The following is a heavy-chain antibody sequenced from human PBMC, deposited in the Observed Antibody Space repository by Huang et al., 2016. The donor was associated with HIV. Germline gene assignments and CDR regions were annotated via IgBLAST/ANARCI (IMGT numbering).Heavy chain of an antibody. J-gene: IGHJ6*02. CDR3: AREGTTRGYGWASSGYGMDV. Sequence: VSSQSLNWVRQAPGKGMEWVSSISSRSGFLYYAGSGKGRFTISRDNAKNALYLRMNSLRAEDTAVYYCAREGTTRGYGWASSGYGMDVWGQGTTVTVSS. D-gene: IGHD6-6*01. CDR2: ISSRSGFL. V-gene: IGHV3-21*01. CDR1: VSSQS.